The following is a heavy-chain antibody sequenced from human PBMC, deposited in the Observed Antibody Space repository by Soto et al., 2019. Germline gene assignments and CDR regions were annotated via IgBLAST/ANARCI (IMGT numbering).Heavy chain of an antibody. V-gene: IGHV1-2*02. D-gene: IGHD4-4*01. Sequence: SVQVSCKTSGYTFIGYYIHWVRQVPGQGLEWLGWVDPNSGATDFAQKLRRRVTMTRDSSLKTAYLELSDLRSDDSAIYFCARSDGSNVRCPPYYFDFWGQGALVTVSS. CDR1: GYTFIGYY. CDR3: ARSDGSNVRCPPYYFDF. J-gene: IGHJ4*02. CDR2: VDPNSGAT.